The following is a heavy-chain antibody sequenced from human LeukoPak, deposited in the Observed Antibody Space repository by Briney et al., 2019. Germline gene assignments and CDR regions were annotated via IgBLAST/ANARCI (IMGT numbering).Heavy chain of an antibody. Sequence: ASVKVSSKGSEYTFTGYYMHWVRQAPGQGLEWMGWINPNSGTTNYAQKFQGRVTVTSDTSIRTAYMELSRLESDDTAVYYCARDLMTTPTWDFDYWGQGTLVTVAS. D-gene: IGHD3-16*01. CDR3: ARDLMTTPTWDFDY. CDR1: EYTFTGYY. J-gene: IGHJ4*02. V-gene: IGHV1-2*02. CDR2: INPNSGTT.